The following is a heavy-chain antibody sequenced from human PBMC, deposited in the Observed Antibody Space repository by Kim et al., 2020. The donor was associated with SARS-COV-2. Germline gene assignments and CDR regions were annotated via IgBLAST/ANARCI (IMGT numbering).Heavy chain of an antibody. J-gene: IGHJ4*02. D-gene: IGHD5-12*01. CDR3: ARLYTGYNYDGLDY. V-gene: IGHV1-18*01. Sequence: ASVKVSCKASGYIFSNYAISWVRQAPGQGLEWMGWVSPYDGSTNYAQNFKGRVTLTTETSTSTAYMDLRTLTSEDTAVYYCARLYTGYNYDGLDYGGQGT. CDR1: GYIFSNYA. CDR2: VSPYDGST.